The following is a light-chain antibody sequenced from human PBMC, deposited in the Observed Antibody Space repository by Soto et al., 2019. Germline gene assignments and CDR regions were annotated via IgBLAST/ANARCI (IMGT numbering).Light chain of an antibody. CDR1: SSDVGGYNY. Sequence: QSALTQPPSASGSPGQSVTISCTGTSSDVGGYNYVSWYQHHPGKSPKLMIYEVSERPSGVPDRFSGSKSSNTASLTVSGLQAEEEADYYCSSYAGSNNVVFGTGTKLTVL. J-gene: IGLJ1*01. CDR3: SSYAGSNNVV. V-gene: IGLV2-8*01. CDR2: EVS.